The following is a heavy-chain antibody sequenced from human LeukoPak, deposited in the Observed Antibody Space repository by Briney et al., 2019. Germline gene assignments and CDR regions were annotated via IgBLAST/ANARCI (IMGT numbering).Heavy chain of an antibody. CDR1: GYTFTSYG. Sequence: ASVKVSCKASGYTFTSYGISWVRQAPGQGLEWMGWISAYNGNTNYAQKLQGRVTMTTDTSTSTAYMELRSLRSDDTAVYYCARDHEFGETDNVYYGMDVWAKGPRSPSPQ. D-gene: IGHD3-10*01. J-gene: IGHJ6*04. V-gene: IGHV1-18*04. CDR2: ISAYNGNT. CDR3: ARDHEFGETDNVYYGMDV.